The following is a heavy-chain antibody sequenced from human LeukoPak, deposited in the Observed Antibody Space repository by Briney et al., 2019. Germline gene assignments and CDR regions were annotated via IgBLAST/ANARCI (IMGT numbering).Heavy chain of an antibody. CDR3: AQQLGYCSDGTCYFTY. CDR2: ISNSGGST. D-gene: IGHD2-15*01. J-gene: IGHJ4*02. V-gene: IGHV3-23*01. Sequence: GGSLRLSCAASGFTVSSSFIYWVRRAPGKGLEWVSAISNSGGSTYYSDSGKGRFTISRDNSKNTLYLQMNSLSAEDTAVYYCAQQLGYCSDGTCYFTYWGQGTLVTVSS. CDR1: GFTVSSSF.